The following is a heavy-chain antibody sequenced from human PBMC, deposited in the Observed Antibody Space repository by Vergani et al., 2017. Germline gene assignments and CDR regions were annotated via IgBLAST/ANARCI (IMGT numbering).Heavy chain of an antibody. CDR1: GFTFSSYA. J-gene: IGHJ4*02. V-gene: IGHV3-23*04. CDR3: AKGGGYIAVAGRNYFDY. D-gene: IGHD6-19*01. Sequence: EVQLVESGGGLVQPGGSLRLSCAASGFTFSSYAMSWVRQAPGKGLEWVSAISGSGGSTSYADSVKGRFTISRDNSKNTLYLQMNSLRAEDTAVYYCAKGGGYIAVAGRNYFDYWGQGTLVTVSS. CDR2: ISGSGGST.